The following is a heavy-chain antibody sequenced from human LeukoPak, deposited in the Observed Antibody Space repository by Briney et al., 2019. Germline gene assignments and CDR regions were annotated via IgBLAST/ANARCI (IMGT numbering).Heavy chain of an antibody. V-gene: IGHV1-18*01. CDR2: ISAYNGNT. CDR3: ATSNPQLLWFGELFSARSYYFDY. D-gene: IGHD3-10*01. J-gene: IGHJ4*02. Sequence: YTXXXXGISWVRQAPGQGLEWMGWISAYNGNTNYAQTLQGRVTMTTDTSTSTAYMELRSLRADDTAVYDCATSNPQLLWFGELFSARSYYFDYWGQGTLVTVSS. CDR1: YTXXXXG.